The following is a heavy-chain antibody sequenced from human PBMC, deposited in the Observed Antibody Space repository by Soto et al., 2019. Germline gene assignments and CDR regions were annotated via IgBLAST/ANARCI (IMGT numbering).Heavy chain of an antibody. V-gene: IGHV5-51*01. J-gene: IGHJ4*02. CDR1: RYSFTNYW. CDR2: IYPGDSDT. D-gene: IGHD3-3*01. Sequence: GESLKISCQVSRYSFTNYWIGWVRQMPGKGLEWMGIIYPGDSDTKYSPSFRGQVTFSVDKSISTAYLQWSSLKTSDTAIYYCASLSDYHSWSGFDYWGQGTLVTVSS. CDR3: ASLSDYHSWSGFDY.